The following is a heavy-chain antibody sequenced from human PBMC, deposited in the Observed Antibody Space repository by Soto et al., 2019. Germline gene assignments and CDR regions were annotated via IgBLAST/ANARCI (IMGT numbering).Heavy chain of an antibody. CDR3: AKPPTPTDIVVVVAATNHDAFDI. J-gene: IGHJ3*02. V-gene: IGHV3-23*01. D-gene: IGHD2-15*01. Sequence: GGSLRLSWAASGFTFSSYAMSWVRRAPGKGLEWVSAISGSGVSNDYADSAKGRFTISRDNSKNPLYLQMNSLRAEDTAVYYCAKPPTPTDIVVVVAATNHDAFDIWGQGTMVTVSS. CDR2: ISGSGVSN. CDR1: GFTFSSYA.